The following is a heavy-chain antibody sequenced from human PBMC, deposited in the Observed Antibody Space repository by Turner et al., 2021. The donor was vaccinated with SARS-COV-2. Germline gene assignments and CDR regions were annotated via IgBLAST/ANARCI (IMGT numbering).Heavy chain of an antibody. V-gene: IGHV3-48*01. Sequence: VHLVESGGGLVQPGGSLSLSCVASGFTFSTYSMNWVRQAPGKGLEWVSYIDSSSSTIYYADSVKGRFTISRDNAKNSLYLQMNSLRADDTAVYYCASPFDYWGQGTLVTVSS. CDR3: ASPFDY. CDR1: GFTFSTYS. J-gene: IGHJ4*02. CDR2: IDSSSSTI.